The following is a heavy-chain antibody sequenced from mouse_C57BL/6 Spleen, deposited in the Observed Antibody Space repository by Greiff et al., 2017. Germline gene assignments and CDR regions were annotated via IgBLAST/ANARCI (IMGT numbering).Heavy chain of an antibody. CDR1: GYAFSSSW. D-gene: IGHD1-1*01. CDR2: IYPGDGDT. CDR3: ARKAYYGSSSLNYAMDY. J-gene: IGHJ4*01. Sequence: QVQLQQSGPELVKPGASVKISCKASGYAFSSSWMTWVKQRPGKGLEWIGRIYPGDGDTNYNGKFKGKATLTADKSSSTAYMQLSSLTSEDSAVYFCARKAYYGSSSLNYAMDYWGQGTSVTVSS. V-gene: IGHV1-82*01.